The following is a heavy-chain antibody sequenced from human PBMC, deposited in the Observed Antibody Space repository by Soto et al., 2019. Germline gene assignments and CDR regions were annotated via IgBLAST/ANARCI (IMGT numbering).Heavy chain of an antibody. V-gene: IGHV4-39*01. D-gene: IGHD3-10*01. J-gene: IGHJ4*02. Sequence: SETLSLTCTVSGGSISSSSYYWGWIRQPPGKGLEWIGSIYYSGSTYYNPSLKSRVAISVDTSKNQFSLKLSSVTAADTAVYYCAANYYGSGSYYIGYFDYWGQGTLVTVSS. CDR2: IYYSGST. CDR1: GGSISSSSYY. CDR3: AANYYGSGSYYIGYFDY.